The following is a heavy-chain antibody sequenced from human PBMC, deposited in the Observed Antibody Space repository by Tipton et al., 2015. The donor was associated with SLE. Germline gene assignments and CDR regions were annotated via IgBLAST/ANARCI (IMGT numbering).Heavy chain of an antibody. J-gene: IGHJ4*02. D-gene: IGHD3-22*01. CDR1: GGSLSSSGYY. CDR2: IYYGGNT. V-gene: IGHV4-39*07. Sequence: LRLSCTVSGGSLSSSGYYWGWIRQPPGKGLEWIGSIYYGGNTYYNPSLKSRVTISVDTSKNQFSLNLSSVTAADTAVYYCARSSSGYYVDYWGQGTLVTVSS. CDR3: ARSSSGYYVDY.